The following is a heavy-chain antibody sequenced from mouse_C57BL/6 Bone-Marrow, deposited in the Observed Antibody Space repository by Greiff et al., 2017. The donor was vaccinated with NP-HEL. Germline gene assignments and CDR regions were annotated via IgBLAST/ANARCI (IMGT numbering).Heavy chain of an antibody. CDR1: GYTFTSYW. D-gene: IGHD1-1*01. Sequence: QVQLQQPGAELVKPGASVKLSCKASGYTFTSYWMHWVKQRPGQGLEWIGMIHPNSGSTNYNEKFKSKATLTVDKSSSTAYMQLSSLTSEDSAVYYCAREDDGSSPYYAMDYWGQGTSVTVSS. V-gene: IGHV1-64*01. CDR3: AREDDGSSPYYAMDY. J-gene: IGHJ4*01. CDR2: IHPNSGST.